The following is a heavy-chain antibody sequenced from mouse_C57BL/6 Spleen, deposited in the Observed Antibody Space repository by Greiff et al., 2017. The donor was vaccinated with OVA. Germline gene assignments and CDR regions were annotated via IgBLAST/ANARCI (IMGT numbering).Heavy chain of an antibody. J-gene: IGHJ3*01. V-gene: IGHV3-1*01. CDR3: AREGGDYDGFAY. Sequence: EVQGVESGPGMVKPSQSLSLTCTVTGYSITSGYDWHWIRHFPGNKLEWMGYISYSGSTNYHPSLKSRISITHDTSKNHFFLKLNSVTTEDTATYYCAREGGDYDGFAYWGQGTLVTVSA. D-gene: IGHD2-4*01. CDR2: ISYSGST. CDR1: GYSITSGYD.